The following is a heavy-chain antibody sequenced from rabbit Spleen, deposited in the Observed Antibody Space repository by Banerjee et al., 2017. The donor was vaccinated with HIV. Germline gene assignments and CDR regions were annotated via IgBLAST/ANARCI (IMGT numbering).Heavy chain of an antibody. CDR1: GVSFSSSSY. J-gene: IGHJ6*01. D-gene: IGHD1-1*01. Sequence: QSLEESGGDLVKPGASLTLTCTASGVSFSSSSYMCWVRQAPGKGLELIACIDTGSSGFTYFATWAKGRFTCSKTSSTTVTLQMTRLTAADTATYFCARDTSSSFSSYGMDLWGQGTLVTVS. CDR2: IDTGSSGFT. V-gene: IGHV1S40*01. CDR3: ARDTSSSFSSYGMDL.